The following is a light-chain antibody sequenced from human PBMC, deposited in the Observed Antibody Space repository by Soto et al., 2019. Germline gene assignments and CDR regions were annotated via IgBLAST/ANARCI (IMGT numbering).Light chain of an antibody. J-gene: IGKJ1*01. CDR3: QQYGSSPRT. CDR2: GAY. Sequence: EIVLTPSLGTLSLSPGERSTRSCRASQSVSSSYLAWYQQKPGQAHRLLIYGAYSRATGIQDRFSGSGSGTDFTLTISRLEPEDFAVYYCQQYGSSPRTFGQGTKVDIK. V-gene: IGKV3-20*01. CDR1: QSVSSSY.